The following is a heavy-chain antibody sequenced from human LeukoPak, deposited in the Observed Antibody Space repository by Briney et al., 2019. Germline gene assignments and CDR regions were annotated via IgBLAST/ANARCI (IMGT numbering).Heavy chain of an antibody. J-gene: IGHJ3*02. V-gene: IGHV3-21*01. CDR2: ISSSSSYI. CDR1: GFTVSSYY. Sequence: GGSLRLSCVASGFTVSSYYVSWVRQAPGKGLEWVSSISSSSSYIYYADSVKGRFTISRDNAKNSLYLQMNSLRAEDTAVYYCARDKAGPGAFDIWGQGTMVTVSS. CDR3: ARDKAGPGAFDI. D-gene: IGHD6-13*01.